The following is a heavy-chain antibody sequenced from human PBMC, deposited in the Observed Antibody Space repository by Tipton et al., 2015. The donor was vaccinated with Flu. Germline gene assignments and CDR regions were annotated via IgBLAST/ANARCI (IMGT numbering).Heavy chain of an antibody. Sequence: GLVKPSETLSLTCTVSGGSVSSGSYYWNWIRQSPRKGLEWIGYIYHSGSTNYNPSLKSRVTISIDTSKNRIPLEVRSVTAADTAVYYCARDPRGGYDLWNYGMDVWGLGTTVTV. CDR1: GGSVSSGSYY. D-gene: IGHD3-3*01. CDR2: IYHSGST. J-gene: IGHJ6*02. V-gene: IGHV4-61*01. CDR3: ARDPRGGYDLWNYGMDV.